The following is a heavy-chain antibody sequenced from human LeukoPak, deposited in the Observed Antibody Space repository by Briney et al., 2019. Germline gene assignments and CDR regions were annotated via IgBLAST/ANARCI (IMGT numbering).Heavy chain of an antibody. CDR1: GGSMSSYY. Sequence: SETLYLTCTVSGGSMSSYYWSWIRQPAVQGLDWFRRIDTSGSTNYNPSLKSRVTMSMDTSKNQFSLKLTSVTAADTAVYYCARTTLGYSYGLQDYWGQGTLVTVSS. CDR2: IDTSGST. D-gene: IGHD5-18*01. V-gene: IGHV4-4*07. CDR3: ARTTLGYSYGLQDY. J-gene: IGHJ4*02.